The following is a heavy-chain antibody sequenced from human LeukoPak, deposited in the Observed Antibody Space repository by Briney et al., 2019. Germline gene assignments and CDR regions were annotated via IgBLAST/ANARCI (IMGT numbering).Heavy chain of an antibody. CDR2: ISAYNGNT. CDR1: GYTFTSYG. V-gene: IGHV1-18*01. Sequence: ASVKVSCKASGYTFTSYGISWVRQAPGQGLEWMGWISAYNGNTNYAQKLQGGVTMTTDTSTSTAYMELRSLRSDDTAVYYCARDRLYYYGSGSYYTDYFDYWGQGTLVTVSS. J-gene: IGHJ4*02. CDR3: ARDRLYYYGSGSYYTDYFDY. D-gene: IGHD3-10*01.